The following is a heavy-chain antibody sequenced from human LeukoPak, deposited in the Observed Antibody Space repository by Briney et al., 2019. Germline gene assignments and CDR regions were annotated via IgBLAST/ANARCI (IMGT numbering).Heavy chain of an antibody. J-gene: IGHJ5*02. V-gene: IGHV3-21*01. Sequence: GGSLVLSWAASGFTFSSYSMNWVRQAAGKGREWVSSISSSSSYIYYADSGKGRFTISRDNAKNSLYLPMNSLRAEDTAVYYCARDRTTVTTLGWFDPWGQGTLVTLS. CDR2: ISSSSSYI. CDR1: GFTFSSYS. D-gene: IGHD4-17*01. CDR3: ARDRTTVTTLGWFDP.